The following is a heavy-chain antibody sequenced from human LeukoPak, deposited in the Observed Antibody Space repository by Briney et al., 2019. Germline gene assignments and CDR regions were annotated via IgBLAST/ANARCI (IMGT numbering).Heavy chain of an antibody. CDR2: IRYDGSNK. Sequence: GGSLRLSCAASGFTFSSYGMHWVRQAPGKGLEWVAFIRYDGSNKYYADSVKGRFTISRDNSKNTLYLQMNSLRAEDTAVYYCAKDPFPCGDSTRGYFDYWGQGTLVTVSS. V-gene: IGHV3-30*02. J-gene: IGHJ4*02. CDR1: GFTFSSYG. D-gene: IGHD4-17*01. CDR3: AKDPFPCGDSTRGYFDY.